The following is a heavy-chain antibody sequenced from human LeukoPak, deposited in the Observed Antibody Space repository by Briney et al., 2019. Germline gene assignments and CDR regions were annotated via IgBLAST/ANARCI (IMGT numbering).Heavy chain of an antibody. CDR1: GYSISSGYY. V-gene: IGHV4-38-2*02. J-gene: IGHJ4*02. Sequence: KSSETLSLTCTVSGYSISSGYYWGWIRQPPGKGLEWIGSIYHSGSTYYNPSLKSRVTISVDTSKNQFSLKLSSVTAADTAVYYCARDLPKGTADYWGQGTLVTVSS. CDR2: IYHSGST. D-gene: IGHD1-1*01. CDR3: ARDLPKGTADY.